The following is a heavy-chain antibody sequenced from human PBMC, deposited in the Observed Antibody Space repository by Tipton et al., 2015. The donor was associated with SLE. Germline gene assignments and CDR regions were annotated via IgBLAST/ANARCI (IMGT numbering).Heavy chain of an antibody. V-gene: IGHV4-39*07. CDR2: LDYSGST. J-gene: IGHJ4*02. Sequence: LRLSCTVSGGSIRSSTYYWGWIRQPPGKGLEWIGSLDYSGSTYYNPSLKSRINISVDTSKNQFSLKLSSVTAADMAVYYCARAVGDTSGYLDYWGLGTLVTVSS. CDR1: GGSIRSSTYY. CDR3: ARAVGDTSGYLDY. D-gene: IGHD3-22*01.